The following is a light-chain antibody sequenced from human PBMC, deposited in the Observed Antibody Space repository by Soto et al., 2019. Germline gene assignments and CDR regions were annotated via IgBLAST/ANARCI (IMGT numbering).Light chain of an antibody. CDR3: QKYGSSPRT. V-gene: IGKV3-20*01. Sequence: EIVLTQSPGILSLSPGERATLSCRASQSVSSCYLACYQQKPGQPPRLLIYGSSSRATGIPDRFSGSGSGTDFTLNISRLEPEDFEVYYCQKYGSSPRTFGQGTKVEIK. CDR2: GSS. CDR1: QSVSSCY. J-gene: IGKJ1*01.